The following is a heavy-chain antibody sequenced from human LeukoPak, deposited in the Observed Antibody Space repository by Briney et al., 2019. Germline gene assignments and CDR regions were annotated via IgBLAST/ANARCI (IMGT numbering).Heavy chain of an antibody. J-gene: IGHJ3*02. CDR1: GGSISSYY. Sequence: AETLSLTCTVSGGSISSYYWSWIRQPPGKGLEWIAYIYYSGTTNYNASPKSRVTMSVDTSKNQFSLKLSSVTAADTAVYYCARMVRGVIDAFEIWGQGTMVTVRS. CDR3: ARMVRGVIDAFEI. CDR2: IYYSGTT. V-gene: IGHV4-59*01. D-gene: IGHD3-10*01.